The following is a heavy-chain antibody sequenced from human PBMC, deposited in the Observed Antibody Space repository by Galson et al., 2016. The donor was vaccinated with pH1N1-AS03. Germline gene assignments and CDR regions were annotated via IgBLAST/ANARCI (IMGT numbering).Heavy chain of an antibody. CDR3: PSDPTIPFTSPHLPNTYTSQSKASMELHGLKSDDTAVYYCARDPRGPCSSATCATTYYFGMDV. Sequence: SVKVSCKASGYIFTGFYVHWVRQAPGQGLEWMGWINPNNGVTNYAQKFQAWVTMTVDTSISTAYMELYGLKSDDTAVYYCPSDPTIPFTSPHLPNTYTSQSKASMELHGLKSDDTAVYYCARDPRGPCSSATCATTYYFGMDVWGQGTTVIVSS. V-gene: IGHV1-2*04. CDR2: INPNNGVT. J-gene: IGHJ6*02. D-gene: IGHD3-10*01. CDR1: GYIFTGFY.